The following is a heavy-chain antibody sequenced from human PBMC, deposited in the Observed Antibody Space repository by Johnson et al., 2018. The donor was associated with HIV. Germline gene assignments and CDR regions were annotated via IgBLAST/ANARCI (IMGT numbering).Heavy chain of an antibody. V-gene: IGHV3-33*05. CDR2: ISYDGSNK. J-gene: IGHJ3*02. D-gene: IGHD3-3*02. Sequence: QVRLVESGGGVVQPGRSLRLSCAASGFTFSSYGMHWVRQAPGKGLEWVTVISYDGSNKYYVDSVKGRFTISRDNVRNSVYLQMNSLGVEDTGFYYCARAHLIFPKNAFDIWGQGTTVMVSS. CDR1: GFTFSSYG. CDR3: ARAHLIFPKNAFDI.